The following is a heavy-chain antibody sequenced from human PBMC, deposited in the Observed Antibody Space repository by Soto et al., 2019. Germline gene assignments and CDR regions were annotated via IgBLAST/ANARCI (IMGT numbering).Heavy chain of an antibody. D-gene: IGHD1-26*01. V-gene: IGHV4-59*01. J-gene: IGHJ4*02. CDR2: IYYSGST. CDR3: ASHMEYRAGGGATAPFDC. Sequence: SETLSLTCTVSGGSISSYYWSWIRQPPGKGLEWIGYIYYSGSTNYNPSLKSRVTISVDTSKNQFSLKLSSVTAADTAVYYCASHMEYRAGGGATAPFDCWGQGNMVTVAS. CDR1: GGSISSYY.